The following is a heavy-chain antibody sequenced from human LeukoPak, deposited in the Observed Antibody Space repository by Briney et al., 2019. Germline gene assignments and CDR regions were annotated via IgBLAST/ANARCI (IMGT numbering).Heavy chain of an antibody. CDR3: GGSFDWSAFDY. V-gene: IGHV4-34*08. Sequence: GSLRLSCAASGFTVSSNYMSWVRQPPGKGLEWIGEIYHSGSTNYNPSLKSRVTISVDTSKNQFSLKLSSVTAADTAVYYCGGSFDWSAFDYWGQGTLVTVSS. CDR2: IYHSGST. CDR1: GFTVSSNY. D-gene: IGHD3-9*01. J-gene: IGHJ4*02.